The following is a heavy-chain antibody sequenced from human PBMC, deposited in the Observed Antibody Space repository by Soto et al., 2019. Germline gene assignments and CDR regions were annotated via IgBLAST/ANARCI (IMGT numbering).Heavy chain of an antibody. CDR3: ARHLGYCSSTSCYLREDNWFDP. Sequence: GASVKVSCKASGYTFTSYGISWVRQAPGQGLERMGWISAYNGNTNYAQKLQGRVTMTTDTSTSTAYMELRSLRSDDTAVYYCARHLGYCSSTSCYLREDNWFDPWGQGTLVTVSS. CDR1: GYTFTSYG. J-gene: IGHJ5*02. V-gene: IGHV1-18*01. CDR2: ISAYNGNT. D-gene: IGHD2-2*01.